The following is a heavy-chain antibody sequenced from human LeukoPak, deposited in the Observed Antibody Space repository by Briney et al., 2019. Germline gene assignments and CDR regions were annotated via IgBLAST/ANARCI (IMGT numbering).Heavy chain of an antibody. CDR1: GGTFSSYA. CDR2: IIPIFGTA. Sequence: SVKVSCKASGGTFSSYAISWVRQAPGQGLEWMGRIIPIFGTANCAQKFQGRVTITTDESTSTAYMELSSLRSEDTAVYYCARDLGATGHFDYWGQGTLVTVSS. D-gene: IGHD1-26*01. J-gene: IGHJ4*02. CDR3: ARDLGATGHFDY. V-gene: IGHV1-69*05.